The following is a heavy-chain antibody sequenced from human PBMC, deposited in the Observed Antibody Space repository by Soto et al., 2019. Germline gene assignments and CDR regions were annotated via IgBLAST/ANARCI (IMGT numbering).Heavy chain of an antibody. CDR1: GFTFSSYW. Sequence: GGSLRLSCAASGFTFSSYWMSWVRQAPGKGLEWVANIKQDGSEKYYVDSVKGRFTISRDNAKNSLYLQMNSLRAEDTAVYYCARHTPHRRYEPMPWLPVPYYYYMDVWGKGTTVTVSS. CDR2: IKQDGSEK. V-gene: IGHV3-7*01. CDR3: ARHTPHRRYEPMPWLPVPYYYYMDV. J-gene: IGHJ6*03. D-gene: IGHD3-22*01.